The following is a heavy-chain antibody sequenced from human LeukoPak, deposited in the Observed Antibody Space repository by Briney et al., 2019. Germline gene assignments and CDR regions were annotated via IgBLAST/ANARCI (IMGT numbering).Heavy chain of an antibody. CDR1: VYTFTRYG. CDR3: ARDGYNSATEFDY. CDR2: ISAYNGNT. Sequence: PSVKVSYKASVYTFTRYGISWVRQAPGQVLDWMRWISAYNGNTNYAQKIQGRVTMTTDTSTSTAYMELRSLRSDDTAVYYCARDGYNSATEFDYWGQGTMVTVSS. J-gene: IGHJ4*02. D-gene: IGHD5-24*01. V-gene: IGHV1-18*01.